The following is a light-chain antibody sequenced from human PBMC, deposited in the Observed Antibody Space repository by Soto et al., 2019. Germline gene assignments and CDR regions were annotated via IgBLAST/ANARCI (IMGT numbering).Light chain of an antibody. CDR1: QSVSTSS. V-gene: IGKV3-20*01. CDR2: GAS. CDR3: QHYSRTLPWT. J-gene: IGKJ1*01. Sequence: EIVLTQSPGTLSLSPGARATLSCRAIQSVSTSSLAWYQQKGGQAPRLLIHGASSRATGIPDRFSGSGSGTDFTLTISRLEPEDVAVYYCQHYSRTLPWTFGQGTKVDIK.